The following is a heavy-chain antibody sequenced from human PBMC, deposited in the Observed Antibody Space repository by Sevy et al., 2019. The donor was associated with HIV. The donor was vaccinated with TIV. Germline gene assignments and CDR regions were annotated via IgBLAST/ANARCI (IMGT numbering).Heavy chain of an antibody. J-gene: IGHJ6*02. D-gene: IGHD4-17*01. CDR1: EYSFRTYW. V-gene: IGHV5-51*01. CDR3: ARHHASYGVTGYYYYSGLDV. Sequence: GESLKISCKGSEYSFRTYWIGCVRQMPGKGLEWMGIIYPDDSDTRYSPSFQGQVTISADKSINTAYLQWNSLRASDSAMYYCARHHASYGVTGYYYYSGLDVWGQGTTVTVSS. CDR2: IYPDDSDT.